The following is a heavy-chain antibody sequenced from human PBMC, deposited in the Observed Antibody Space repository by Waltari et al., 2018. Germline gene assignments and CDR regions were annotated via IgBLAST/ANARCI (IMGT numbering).Heavy chain of an antibody. D-gene: IGHD1-26*01. CDR2: IYTSGST. CDR3: ARSPGVVGATTDYFDY. J-gene: IGHJ4*02. CDR1: GGSISSGSYY. Sequence: QVQLQESGPGLVKPSQTLSLTCTVSGGSISSGSYYWSWIRQPAGKGLEWIGYIYTSGSTNYNPSLKSRVTISVDTSKNQFSLKLSSVTAADTAVYYCARSPGVVGATTDYFDYWGQGTLVTVSS. V-gene: IGHV4-61*09.